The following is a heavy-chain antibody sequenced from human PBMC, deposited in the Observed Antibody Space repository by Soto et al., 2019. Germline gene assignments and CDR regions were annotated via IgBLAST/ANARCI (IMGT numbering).Heavy chain of an antibody. CDR2: IYYSGST. J-gene: IGHJ6*02. CDR1: GGSISITSYY. CDR3: VRQSEYYYATGRAAPLYGLDV. D-gene: IGHD3-10*01. V-gene: IGHV4-39*01. Sequence: QLQLQESGPGLVMPSETLSLTCTVSGGSISITSYYWGWIRQPPGKGLEWIGNIYYSGSTYHNPSLKSRVTVSVDTTKNHFYLKVSSVTAADTAMYYCVRQSEYYYATGRAAPLYGLDVWGQGTTVTVS.